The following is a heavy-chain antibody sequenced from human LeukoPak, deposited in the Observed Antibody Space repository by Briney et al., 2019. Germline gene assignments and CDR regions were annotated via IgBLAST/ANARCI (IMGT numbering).Heavy chain of an antibody. CDR3: ARDKKYSGYDHFDY. D-gene: IGHD5-12*01. J-gene: IGHJ4*02. V-gene: IGHV1-2*02. Sequence: ASVKVSCKASGYTFTGYYMHWVRQAPGQGLEWMGWINPNSGGTNYAQKFQGRVTMTRDTSISTAYMELSRLRSDDTAVYYCARDKKYSGYDHFDYWGQGTLVTVSS. CDR1: GYTFTGYY. CDR2: INPNSGGT.